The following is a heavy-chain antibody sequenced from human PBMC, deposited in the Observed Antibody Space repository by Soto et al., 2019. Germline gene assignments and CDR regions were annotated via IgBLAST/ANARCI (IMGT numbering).Heavy chain of an antibody. D-gene: IGHD2-2*02. CDR1: GYSFTSYW. CDR3: ARTVGVPAAIRRRSGYYYYGMDV. J-gene: IGHJ6*02. CDR2: IYPGDSDT. V-gene: IGHV5-51*01. Sequence: GESLKISCKGSGYSFTSYWIGWVRQMPGKGLEWMGIIYPGDSDTRYSPSFQGQVTISADKSISTAYLQWSSLKAPDTAMYYCARTVGVPAAIRRRSGYYYYGMDVWGQGTTGTVSS.